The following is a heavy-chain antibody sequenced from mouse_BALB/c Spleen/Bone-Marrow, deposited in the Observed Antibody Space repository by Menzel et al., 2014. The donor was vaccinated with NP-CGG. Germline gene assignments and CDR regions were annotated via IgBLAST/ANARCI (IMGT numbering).Heavy chain of an antibody. Sequence: VQLKESGGGLVQPGGSRKLSCAASGFTFSRSGMHWVRQAPEKGLEWVAYISSGSSTIYYADTMKGRFTISRDKPKNTIYLQMNSRRAEDTAMYYCARARANMTTTGAMDYWGQGTSVTVSS. D-gene: IGHD2-4*01. J-gene: IGHJ4*01. CDR1: GFTFSRSG. CDR2: ISSGSSTI. V-gene: IGHV5-17*02. CDR3: ARARANMTTTGAMDY.